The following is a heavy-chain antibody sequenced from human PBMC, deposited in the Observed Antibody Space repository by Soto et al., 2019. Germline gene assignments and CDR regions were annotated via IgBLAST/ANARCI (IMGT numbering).Heavy chain of an antibody. J-gene: IGHJ5*02. CDR3: AREVNISPARGPNWFDP. CDR1: GDSINNSHW. CDR2: TYHSGTT. V-gene: IGHV4-4*02. D-gene: IGHD3-10*01. Sequence: QVQLQESGPGLVQPSGTLSLTCAVSGDSINNSHWWSWVRQTPGKGLEWIGETYHSGTTNYNPSLKTRVTISIDKTNDQFSLKMNSATAADTAVYYCAREVNISPARGPNWFDPWGQGTLVTVSS.